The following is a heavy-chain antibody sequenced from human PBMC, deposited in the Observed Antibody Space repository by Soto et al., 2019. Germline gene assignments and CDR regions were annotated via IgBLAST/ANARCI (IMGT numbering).Heavy chain of an antibody. CDR3: ARLVKKGSGWKGPDS. J-gene: IGHJ4*02. V-gene: IGHV4-39*01. Sequence: QLQLQESGPGLVKPSETLSLTCTVSGGSISSSSYHWGWIRQPTGKGLEWIGSIYYSGNTYYNPSRKSRVTIFVDTSKNQFSLQLTSVTAADTAVYYCARLVKKGSGWKGPDSWGQGTLVTVSS. CDR2: IYYSGNT. CDR1: GGSISSSSYH. D-gene: IGHD3-22*01.